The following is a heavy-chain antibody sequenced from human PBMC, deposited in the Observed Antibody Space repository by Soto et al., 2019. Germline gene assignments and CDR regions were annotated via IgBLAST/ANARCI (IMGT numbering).Heavy chain of an antibody. CDR3: AKGPGMYSDFDC. CDR2: ISGSDGST. CDR1: GFTFSSYA. J-gene: IGHJ4*02. Sequence: EVQMLESGGGLVQPGGSLRLSFAASGFTFSSYAMSWVRQAPGKGLEWVSAISGSDGSTFYADSVKGRFTISRDDSKNTLYLQMNSLRAEDTAVYYCAKGPGMYSDFDCWGQGTLVTVSS. V-gene: IGHV3-23*01. D-gene: IGHD2-8*01.